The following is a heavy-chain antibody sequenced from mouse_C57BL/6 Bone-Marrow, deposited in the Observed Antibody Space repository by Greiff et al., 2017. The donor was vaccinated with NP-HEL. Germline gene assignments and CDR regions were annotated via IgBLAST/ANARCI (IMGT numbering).Heavy chain of an antibody. CDR3: TRRGYGSSPGWFAY. CDR2: IDPETGGT. D-gene: IGHD1-1*01. CDR1: GYTFTDYE. Sequence: QVHVKQSGAELVRPGASVTLSCKASGYTFTDYEMHWVKQTPVHGLEWIGAIDPETGGTAYNQKFKGKAILTADKSSSTAYMELRSLTSEDSAVYYCTRRGYGSSPGWFAYWGQGTLVTVSA. V-gene: IGHV1-15*01. J-gene: IGHJ3*01.